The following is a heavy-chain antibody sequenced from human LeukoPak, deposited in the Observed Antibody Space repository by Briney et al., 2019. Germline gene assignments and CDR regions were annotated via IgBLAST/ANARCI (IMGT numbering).Heavy chain of an antibody. CDR2: IGTAGDT. D-gene: IGHD6-19*01. CDR3: ARAPGIAVAGSYWYFDL. Sequence: GGSLRLSCAASGFTFSSYDMHWVRQATGKGLEWVSAIGTAGDTYYPGSVKGRFTISRENTKNSLYLQMNSLRAGDTAVYYCARAPGIAVAGSYWYFDLWGRGTLVTVSS. J-gene: IGHJ2*01. CDR1: GFTFSSYD. V-gene: IGHV3-13*04.